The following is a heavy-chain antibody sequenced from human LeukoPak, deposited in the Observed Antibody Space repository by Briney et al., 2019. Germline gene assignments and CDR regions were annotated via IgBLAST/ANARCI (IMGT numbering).Heavy chain of an antibody. V-gene: IGHV5-51*01. CDR2: IYPGDSVT. D-gene: IGHD1/OR15-1a*01. CDR1: GYIFTTYW. Sequence: GESLKISCEGSGYIFTTYWIGWVRQMPGKGLEWMGIIYPGDSVTTYSPSLQGHVTISVDKSINTAYLQWSSLKASDTAIYYCATKKTATSPFDYWGQGTLVTASS. CDR3: ATKKTATSPFDY. J-gene: IGHJ4*02.